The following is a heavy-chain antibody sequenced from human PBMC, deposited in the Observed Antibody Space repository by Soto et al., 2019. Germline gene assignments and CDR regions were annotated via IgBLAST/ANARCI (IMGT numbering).Heavy chain of an antibody. CDR3: TRDLGELQCYYYGMDV. CDR1: GFTFGDYA. CDR2: IRSKAYGGTT. Sequence: PGGSLRLSCTASGFTFGDYAMSWFRQAPGKGLEWVGFIRSKAYGGTTEYAASVKGRFTISRDDSKSIAYLQMNSLKTEDTAVYYCTRDLGELQCYYYGMDVWGQGTTVTVSS. J-gene: IGHJ6*02. D-gene: IGHD1-7*01. V-gene: IGHV3-49*03.